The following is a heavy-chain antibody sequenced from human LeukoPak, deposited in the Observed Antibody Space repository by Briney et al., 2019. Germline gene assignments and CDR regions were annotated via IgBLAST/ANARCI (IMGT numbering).Heavy chain of an antibody. CDR3: ARRVRSADYRLDY. J-gene: IGHJ4*02. V-gene: IGHV4-34*01. Sequence: SETLSLTCAVYGGSFSGYYWSWIRQPPGKSLEWVGEISPSGNTQYNPSLKSRVTISLDASKSQFYLKLNSVTAADTAVYYCARRVRSADYRLDYWGQGTLVTVSS. D-gene: IGHD4-11*01. CDR2: ISPSGNT. CDR1: GGSFSGYY.